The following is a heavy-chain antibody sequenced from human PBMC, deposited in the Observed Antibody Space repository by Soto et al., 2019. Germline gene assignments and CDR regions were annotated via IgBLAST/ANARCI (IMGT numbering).Heavy chain of an antibody. Sequence: AGGSLRLSCSASGFIFSIYGMHWVRQAPGKGLAYVSGISDEGDNTYYADSVKGRLTISRDNSKNTLYLQMNSLRVEDTAVYYCVRGDGDYHDGNGYLGRHWGQGTLVTVSS. CDR3: VRGDGDYHDGNGYLGRH. J-gene: IGHJ4*02. D-gene: IGHD5-18*01. CDR2: ISDEGDNT. V-gene: IGHV3-64D*06. CDR1: GFIFSIYG.